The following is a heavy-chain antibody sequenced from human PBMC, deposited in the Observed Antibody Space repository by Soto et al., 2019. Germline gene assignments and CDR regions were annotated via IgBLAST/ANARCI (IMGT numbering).Heavy chain of an antibody. V-gene: IGHV4-4*02. Sequence: SETLSLACAVSVGSFTSNNWWTWVRQPPGQGLEWIGEIYRTGSTNYNPSLKSRVTISLDKSENQFSLKVTSLTAADTAVYYCASRDPGTSVDYWGQGTLVTVYS. J-gene: IGHJ4*02. CDR3: ASRDPGTSVDY. CDR2: IYRTGST. CDR1: VGSFTSNNW. D-gene: IGHD1-7*01.